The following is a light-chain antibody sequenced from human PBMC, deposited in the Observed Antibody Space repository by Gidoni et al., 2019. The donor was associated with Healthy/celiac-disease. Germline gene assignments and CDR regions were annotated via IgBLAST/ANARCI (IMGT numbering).Light chain of an antibody. J-gene: IGLJ3*02. CDR3: GTWDSSLSGMV. Sequence: QSVLTQPPSVSAAPGQKVPISCSGSSSNIGNNYVSWYQQLPGTAPKPLIYDNNKRPSGIPDRFSGSKSGTSATLGITGLQTGDEADYYCGTWDSSLSGMVFGGGTKLTVL. V-gene: IGLV1-51*01. CDR1: SSNIGNNY. CDR2: DNN.